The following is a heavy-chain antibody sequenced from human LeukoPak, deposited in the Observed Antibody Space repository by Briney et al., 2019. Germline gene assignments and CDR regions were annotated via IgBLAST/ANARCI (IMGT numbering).Heavy chain of an antibody. J-gene: IGHJ4*02. CDR2: IYYSGDT. D-gene: IGHD1-26*01. CDR3: ARGGSYTMVKNY. V-gene: IGHV4-39*07. CDR1: GGSISSGYYY. Sequence: SETLSLTCTLSGGSISSGYYYWGWIRQPPGKGLEWIGSIYYSGDTYYNPSLKSRVTISLDTSKNQFSLRLSSVSAADTAVYYRARGGSYTMVKNYWGQGTLVTVSS.